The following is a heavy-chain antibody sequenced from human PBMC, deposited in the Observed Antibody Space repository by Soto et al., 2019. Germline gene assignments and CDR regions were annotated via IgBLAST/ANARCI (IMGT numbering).Heavy chain of an antibody. V-gene: IGHV1-3*04. Sequence: QVHLVQSGADVKKPGASVKVSCKASGYTFTSHDFHWVRQAPGQGLEWMGWINTDNGNTKYSQSFQGRVTITRDTSASTTYMELTSLRSEDTDVYYCARAVTGLDFWGQGTLVTVSS. CDR2: INTDNGNT. CDR3: ARAVTGLDF. CDR1: GYTFTSHD. J-gene: IGHJ4*02. D-gene: IGHD2-21*02.